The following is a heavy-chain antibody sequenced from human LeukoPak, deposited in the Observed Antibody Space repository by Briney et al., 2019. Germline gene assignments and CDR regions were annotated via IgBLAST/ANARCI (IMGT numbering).Heavy chain of an antibody. CDR2: IYYSGST. CDR1: GGSIGSSGYY. CDR3: ARSYGGHSVCDAFDI. V-gene: IGHV4-39*01. D-gene: IGHD4-23*01. Sequence: SETLSLTCTVSGGSIGSSGYYWGWIRQPPGKGLEWIGTIYYSGSTYYNPSLKSRVTISVDTSKNQFSLKLTSVTAADTAVYYCARSYGGHSVCDAFDIWGQGTMVTVSS. J-gene: IGHJ3*02.